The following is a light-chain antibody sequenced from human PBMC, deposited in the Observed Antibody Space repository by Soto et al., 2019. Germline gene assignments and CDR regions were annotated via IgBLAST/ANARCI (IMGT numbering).Light chain of an antibody. CDR2: GAS. CDR3: QQYNNWPGT. Sequence: EIVMTQSPATLSVSPGERATLSCRASQSVSSNLAWSQQTPGQAPRLLIYGASTRATGIPARFSGSGSGTAFTLTISSLQSEDFAVYYCQQYNNWPGTFGQGTKLEIK. J-gene: IGKJ2*01. CDR1: QSVSSN. V-gene: IGKV3-15*01.